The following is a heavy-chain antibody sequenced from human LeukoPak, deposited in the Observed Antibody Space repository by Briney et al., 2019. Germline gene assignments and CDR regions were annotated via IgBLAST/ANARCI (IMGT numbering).Heavy chain of an antibody. D-gene: IGHD1-26*01. Sequence: PGGSLKLSCAASKFTFSDYGMNWVRQAPGKGLEWVSYISSSSSTIYYGDSVKGRFTISRDNAENSLYLQMNSLRAEDTAVYYCAKDGYTGSYYRFYFYYMDVWGKGTTVTISS. CDR3: AKDGYTGSYYRFYFYYMDV. V-gene: IGHV3-48*01. CDR1: KFTFSDYG. J-gene: IGHJ6*03. CDR2: ISSSSSTI.